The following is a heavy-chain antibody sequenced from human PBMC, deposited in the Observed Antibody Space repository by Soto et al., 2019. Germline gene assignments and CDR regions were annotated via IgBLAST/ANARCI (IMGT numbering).Heavy chain of an antibody. D-gene: IGHD5-12*01. V-gene: IGHV3-23*01. Sequence: EVQLLESGGGLVQPGGSLRLSCAASGFTFSSYAMSWVRQAPGKGLEWVSAITGSGGSTYYADSAKGRFTISRDNSKNTLYLQMSSLRAEDAAVYYCAKDRDGYNWGYFDYWGQGTLVTVSS. J-gene: IGHJ4*02. CDR3: AKDRDGYNWGYFDY. CDR2: ITGSGGST. CDR1: GFTFSSYA.